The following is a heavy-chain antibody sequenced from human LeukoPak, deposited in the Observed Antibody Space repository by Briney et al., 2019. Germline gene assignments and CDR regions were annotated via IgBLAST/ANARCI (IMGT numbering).Heavy chain of an antibody. CDR3: AKVRWGSDNALDS. Sequence: GTSLRLSCAVSGFPFSDYGMYWVRQAPGKGLEWLAVISHDGSNKHYADSVKGRITISRDNSMNTLYLQMNSLTAEDTAVYYCAKVRWGSDNALDSWGQGTLVTGSS. J-gene: IGHJ4*02. CDR2: ISHDGSNK. CDR1: GFPFSDYG. D-gene: IGHD3-16*01. V-gene: IGHV3-30*18.